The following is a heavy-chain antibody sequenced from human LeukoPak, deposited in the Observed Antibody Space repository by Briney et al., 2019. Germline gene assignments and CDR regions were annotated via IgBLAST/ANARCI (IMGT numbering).Heavy chain of an antibody. V-gene: IGHV3-48*04. CDR2: ISSRSYTM. CDR3: ARDAFGARGIGGGLDI. CDR1: GFTFSGYS. Sequence: GGSLRLSCAASGFTFSGYSMNWVRQAPGKGLEWVSYISSRSYTMYYADSVKGRFTISRDNAKNSLYLQMNSLRAEDTAVYYCARDAFGARGIGGGLDIWGQGTMVIVSS. D-gene: IGHD3-10*01. J-gene: IGHJ3*02.